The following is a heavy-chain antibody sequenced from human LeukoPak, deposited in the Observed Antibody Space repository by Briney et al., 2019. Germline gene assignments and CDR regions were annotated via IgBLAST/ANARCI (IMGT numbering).Heavy chain of an antibody. CDR2: IKQDGSEK. CDR3: ARDSVDCRGCAFDL. J-gene: IGHJ3*01. CDR1: GFTFTTYW. Sequence: HPGGSLRLSCAASGFTFTTYWMSWVRQAPGKGLEWVANIKQDGSEKDYVDSVKGRFTISRDNAKKSLYLQMDSLRGEDTALYYCARDSVDCRGCAFDLWGQGTMVTVSS. D-gene: IGHD3-10*01. V-gene: IGHV3-7*01.